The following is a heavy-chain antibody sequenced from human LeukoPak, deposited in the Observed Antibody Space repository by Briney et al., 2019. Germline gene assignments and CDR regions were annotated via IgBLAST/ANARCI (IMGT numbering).Heavy chain of an antibody. J-gene: IGHJ4*02. V-gene: IGHV3-13*01. CDR1: GFSFSDYD. Sequence: PGGSLRLSCVASGFSFSDYDMYWVRQAAGRGLEWVSALGTNRDAYYLGSVRGRFTISRENVRNSLYLQMNSLGVEDTAVYYCTRDRAYDFWSGYSDYWGQGTLVTVSS. CDR2: LGTNRDA. D-gene: IGHD3-3*01. CDR3: TRDRAYDFWSGYSDY.